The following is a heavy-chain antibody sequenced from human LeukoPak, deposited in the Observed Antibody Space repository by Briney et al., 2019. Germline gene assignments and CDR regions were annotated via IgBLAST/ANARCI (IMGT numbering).Heavy chain of an antibody. CDR1: GGSFSGYY. D-gene: IGHD3-16*01. CDR3: ARHYGP. J-gene: IGHJ4*02. V-gene: IGHV4-34*01. Sequence: SETLTLTCAVYGGSFSGYYWSWIRQPPGKGLEWIGEINHSGSTNYNPSLKGRVTISVDTSKNQFSLKLNSVTATDTAVYYCARHYGPWGQGTLVTVSS. CDR2: INHSGST.